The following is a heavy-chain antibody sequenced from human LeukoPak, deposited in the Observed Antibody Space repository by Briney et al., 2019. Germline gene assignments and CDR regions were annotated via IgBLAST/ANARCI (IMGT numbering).Heavy chain of an antibody. CDR2: INPNSGGT. D-gene: IGHD6-19*01. V-gene: IGHV1-2*02. CDR3: ARVTTIAVAGVVPDYFGY. J-gene: IGHJ4*02. CDR1: GYTFTAYY. Sequence: ASVKVSCXTSGYTFTAYYMHRVRQAPGQGLEWMGWINPNSGGTSYAQKFQGRVTLTRDTSISTAYMELIRLTSDDTAVYYCARVTTIAVAGVVPDYFGYWGRGTLVTVSS.